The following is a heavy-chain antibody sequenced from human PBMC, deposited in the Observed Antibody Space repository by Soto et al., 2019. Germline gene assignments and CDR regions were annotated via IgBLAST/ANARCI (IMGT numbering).Heavy chain of an antibody. CDR1: GGSLSGYY. V-gene: IGHV4-34*01. D-gene: IGHD2-2*01. CDR3: ARPSYALNWDFHYGMQV. CDR2: INQSGNT. J-gene: IGHJ6*02. Sequence: SETLSLTRAVSGGSLSGYYWTWIRQIPGKGLEWIGEINQSGNTKYNPSLMSRVTMSVDTSRNQFSLKLRSVTAADTAVYYCARPSYALNWDFHYGMQVWGQGTSVTVSS.